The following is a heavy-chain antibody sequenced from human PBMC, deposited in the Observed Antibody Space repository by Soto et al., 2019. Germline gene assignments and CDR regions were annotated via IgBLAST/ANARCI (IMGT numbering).Heavy chain of an antibody. CDR2: INWDGTNK. Sequence: GGSLRLSCAASGFTFHGYTMHWVRQAPGKGLEWVSLINWDGTNKYYADSVKGRFTISRDNGKNSLYLQMNSLRTEDTALYYCAKEAGTIYFDYWGQGALVTVSS. V-gene: IGHV3-43*01. CDR1: GFTFHGYT. D-gene: IGHD6-13*01. CDR3: AKEAGTIYFDY. J-gene: IGHJ4*02.